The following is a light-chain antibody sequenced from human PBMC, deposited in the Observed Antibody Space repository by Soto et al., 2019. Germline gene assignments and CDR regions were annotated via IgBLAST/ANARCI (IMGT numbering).Light chain of an antibody. V-gene: IGKV3-11*01. CDR2: DAS. Sequence: EIVLIQSPATLSLSPGEGATLSCRASQSVSNSLAWYQQNPGQAPRLLIYDASKRATGIPARFSGSGSGTDFTLTISSLEPEDFAVYYCQQYGTSPLTFGGGTRVDIK. CDR3: QQYGTSPLT. CDR1: QSVSNS. J-gene: IGKJ4*01.